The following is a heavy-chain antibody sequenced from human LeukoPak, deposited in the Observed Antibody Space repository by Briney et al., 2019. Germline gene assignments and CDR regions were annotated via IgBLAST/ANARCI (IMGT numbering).Heavy chain of an antibody. CDR2: INHSGST. D-gene: IGHD1-1*01. CDR3: ARGTDEGTLSYFDY. Sequence: SETLSLTCAVYGGSFSGYYWSWIRQPPGKGLEWIGEINHSGSTNYNPSLKSRVTISVDTSKNQFSLKLSSVTAADTAAYYCARGTDEGTLSYFDYWGQGTLVTVSS. J-gene: IGHJ4*02. CDR1: GGSFSGYY. V-gene: IGHV4-34*01.